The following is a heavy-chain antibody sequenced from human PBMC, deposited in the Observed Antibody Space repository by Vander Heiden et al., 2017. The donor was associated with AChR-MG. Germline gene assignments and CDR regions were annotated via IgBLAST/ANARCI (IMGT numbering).Heavy chain of an antibody. Sequence: QVQPVQSGAEVKKPGPSVKVSCKASGYTFTGYYMHWVRQAPGQGLECVGRINPNRGGTNDGQKFQGRVTMTRDTAISTAYMELSRLRSDDTVVYYCARGSIAYCGGDCYPDAFDIWGQGTMVTVSS. D-gene: IGHD2-21*02. J-gene: IGHJ3*02. CDR2: INPNRGGT. CDR1: GYTFTGYY. V-gene: IGHV1-2*05. CDR3: ARGSIAYCGGDCYPDAFDI.